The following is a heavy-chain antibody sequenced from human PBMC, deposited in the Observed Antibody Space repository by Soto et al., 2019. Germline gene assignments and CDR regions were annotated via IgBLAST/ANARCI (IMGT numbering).Heavy chain of an antibody. Sequence: RLSCVASGFSISTHALTWVRQAPGKGLEWVSSFSGRSGDTYYAASVKGRFTISGDSSKNTVILQMNNLRADDTALYYCARDSSAWPNYFDSWGQGIQVTVSS. J-gene: IGHJ4*02. V-gene: IGHV3-23*01. CDR2: FSGRSGDT. CDR3: ARDSSAWPNYFDS. D-gene: IGHD6-19*01. CDR1: GFSISTHA.